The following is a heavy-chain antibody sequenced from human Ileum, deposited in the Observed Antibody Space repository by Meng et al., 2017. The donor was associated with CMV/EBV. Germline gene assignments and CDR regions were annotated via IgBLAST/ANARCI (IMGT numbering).Heavy chain of an antibody. CDR3: ARGKALLDSIDH. V-gene: IGHV3-21*01. J-gene: IGHJ4*02. CDR2: ISWGSRYI. Sequence: CEVSGLTFSNSAMSWVRQAPGKGLEWVASISWGSRYICYGDSVKGRFTISRDNARNSVYLQMNSLGVEDTALYYCARGKALLDSIDHWGQGTLVTVSS. D-gene: IGHD3-10*01. CDR1: GLTFSNSA.